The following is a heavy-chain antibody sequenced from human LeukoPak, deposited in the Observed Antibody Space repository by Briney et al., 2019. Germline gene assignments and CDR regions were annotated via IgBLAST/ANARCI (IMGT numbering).Heavy chain of an antibody. CDR2: ISASGGST. D-gene: IGHD3-9*01. Sequence: GGSLRLSCAASGFTFSSYAMSWVRQAPPQGLEWISAISASGGSTYYADSAKGRFTISRDNSKNTLYLQMNSLRAEDTAVYYCARGKLRYFDWSPPGPWGQGTLVTVSS. J-gene: IGHJ5*02. V-gene: IGHV3-23*01. CDR3: ARGKLRYFDWSPPGP. CDR1: GFTFSSYA.